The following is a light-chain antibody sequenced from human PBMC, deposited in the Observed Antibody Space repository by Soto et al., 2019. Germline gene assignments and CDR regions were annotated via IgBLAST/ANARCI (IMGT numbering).Light chain of an antibody. Sequence: QSALTQPASVCGSPGQSITISCTGTSSDVGGYDYVSWYQQHPGKAPKLIIYEVSDRPSGVSNRFSGSKSGNTASLTISGLQAEDEADYYCFSYTSSSTRVFGGGTQLTVL. CDR1: SSDVGGYDY. J-gene: IGLJ3*02. V-gene: IGLV2-14*01. CDR2: EVS. CDR3: FSYTSSSTRV.